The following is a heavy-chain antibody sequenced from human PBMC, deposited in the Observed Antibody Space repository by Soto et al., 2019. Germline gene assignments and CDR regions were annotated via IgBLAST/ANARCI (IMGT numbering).Heavy chain of an antibody. CDR3: ASPSNSYYSVVWLY. V-gene: IGHV3-53*01. J-gene: IGHJ4*02. CDR2: MYTGGST. D-gene: IGHD3-10*01. CDR1: GFIVSDNY. Sequence: EVHLVESGGGLIQPGGSLRLSCVVSGFIVSDNYMSWVRQAPGKGLEWVSVMYTGGSTYYAESVTGRFTISRDNAKNTLYLQMNSLRGEDTAVYYWASPSNSYYSVVWLYWGQGSLVTVSS.